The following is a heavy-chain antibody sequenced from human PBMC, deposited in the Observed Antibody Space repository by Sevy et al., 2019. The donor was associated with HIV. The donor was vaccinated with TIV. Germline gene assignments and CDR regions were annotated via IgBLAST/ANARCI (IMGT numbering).Heavy chain of an antibody. CDR1: GFTFSSHG. V-gene: IGHV3-30*18. D-gene: IGHD3-16*01. CDR2: ISYDGSKK. CDR3: AKLRSAFGPLDD. J-gene: IGHJ4*02. Sequence: GGSLRLSCAASGFTFSSHGMHWVRQAPGKGLEWVAFISYDGSKKYYTDSVKSRFTISRDNSKNTVYLQMNSLRAEDTAVYSCAKLRSAFGPLDDWGQRTLVTVSS.